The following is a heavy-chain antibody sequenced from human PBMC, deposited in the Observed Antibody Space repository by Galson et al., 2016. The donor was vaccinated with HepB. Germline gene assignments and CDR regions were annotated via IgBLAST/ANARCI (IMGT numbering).Heavy chain of an antibody. CDR2: ISYTGST. D-gene: IGHD3-22*01. V-gene: IGHV4-61*01. CDR3: ARDRPYYFDGSGNSTPSWYFDL. Sequence: SETLSLTCTVSGGSVSSDYYYWSWIRQPPGKGLEWIGYISYTGSTNYNPSLKSRVTISMDTSKNQFSLKLSSVTAADTAVYYCARDRPYYFDGSGNSTPSWYFDLWGRGTLVTVSS. CDR1: GGSVSSDYYY. J-gene: IGHJ2*01.